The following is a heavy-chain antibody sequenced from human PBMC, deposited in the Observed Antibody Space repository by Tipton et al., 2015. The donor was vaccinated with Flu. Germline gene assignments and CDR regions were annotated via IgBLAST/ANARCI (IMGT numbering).Heavy chain of an antibody. CDR2: MNPNSGNT. CDR1: GYTFISYD. V-gene: IGHV1-8*01. J-gene: IGHJ4*02. CDR3: ARGVGSYSSWAYFDY. D-gene: IGHD1-26*01. Sequence: QLVQSGAEVKKLGASVKVSCKASGYTFISYDINWVRQATGQGLEWMGWMNPNSGNTGFAQKFQGRVIMTRNTSISTAYMELSSLRSEDTAVYYWARGVGSYSSWAYFDYWGQGTQVTASS.